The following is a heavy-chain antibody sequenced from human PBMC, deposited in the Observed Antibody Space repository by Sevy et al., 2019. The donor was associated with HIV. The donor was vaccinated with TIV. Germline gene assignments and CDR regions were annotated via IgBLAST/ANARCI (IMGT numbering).Heavy chain of an antibody. CDR1: GYTLNELS. D-gene: IGHD3-10*01. CDR3: TTGRWYRGVFISNLDAFDI. J-gene: IGHJ3*02. V-gene: IGHV1-24*01. CDR2: FDPEDGET. Sequence: ASVKVSCKVSGYTLNELSMHWVRQAPGKGLEWMGGFDPEDGETIYAQKFQGRVTMTEDTSTDTAYMELSSLRSEDTAVYYCTTGRWYRGVFISNLDAFDIWGQGTMVTVSS.